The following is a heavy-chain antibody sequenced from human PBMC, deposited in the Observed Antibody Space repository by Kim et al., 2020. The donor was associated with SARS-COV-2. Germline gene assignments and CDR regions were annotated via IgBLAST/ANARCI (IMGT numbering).Heavy chain of an antibody. CDR2: IRSKANSYAT. D-gene: IGHD6-19*01. CDR3: TRREGAGTGDY. J-gene: IGHJ4*02. Sequence: GGSLRLSCAASGFTFSGSAIHWVRQASGKGLEWVGRIRSKANSYATAYAASVKGRFTISRDDSKNTAYLQMNSLKTEDTAVYYCTRREGAGTGDYWGQGTLVPVSS. V-gene: IGHV3-73*01. CDR1: GFTFSGSA.